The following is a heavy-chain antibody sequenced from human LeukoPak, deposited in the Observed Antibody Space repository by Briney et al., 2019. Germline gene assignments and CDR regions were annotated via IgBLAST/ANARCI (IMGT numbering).Heavy chain of an antibody. D-gene: IGHD3-22*01. CDR2: ISSSSSYI. Sequence: PGGSLRLSCAASGFTFSSYSMNWVRQAPGKGLEWVSSISSSSSYIYYADSVKGRFTISRDNAKNSLYLQMNSLRAEDTAVYYCAGPYHHYYDSSGYYSDFDYWGQGTLVTVSS. CDR3: AGPYHHYYDSSGYYSDFDY. V-gene: IGHV3-21*01. J-gene: IGHJ4*02. CDR1: GFTFSSYS.